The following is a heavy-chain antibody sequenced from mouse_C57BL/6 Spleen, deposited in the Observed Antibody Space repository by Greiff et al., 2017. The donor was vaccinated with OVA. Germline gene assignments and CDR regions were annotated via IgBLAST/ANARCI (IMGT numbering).Heavy chain of an antibody. CDR3: APILPPYAMDY. CDR2: IYPGDGDT. Sequence: VKLQQSGPELVKPGASVKISCKASGYAFSSSWMNWVKQRPGKGLEWIGRIYPGDGDTNYNGKFKGKATLTADKSSSTAYMQLSSLTSEDSAVYFCAPILPPYAMDYWGQGTSVTVSS. CDR1: GYAFSSSW. V-gene: IGHV1-82*01. J-gene: IGHJ4*01.